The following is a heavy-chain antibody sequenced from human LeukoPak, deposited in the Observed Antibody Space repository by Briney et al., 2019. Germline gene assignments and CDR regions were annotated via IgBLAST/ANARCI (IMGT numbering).Heavy chain of an antibody. V-gene: IGHV4-31*03. CDR3: ARRRIEWELLGGPFDY. D-gene: IGHD1-26*01. J-gene: IGHJ4*02. CDR1: GGSISSGGYY. CDR2: IYYSGST. Sequence: KSSQTLSLTCTVSGGSISSGGYYWSWIRQHPGKGLEWIVYIYYSGSTYYNPSLKSRVTISVDTSKNQFSLKLSSVTAADTAVYYCARRRIEWELLGGPFDYWGQGTLVTVSS.